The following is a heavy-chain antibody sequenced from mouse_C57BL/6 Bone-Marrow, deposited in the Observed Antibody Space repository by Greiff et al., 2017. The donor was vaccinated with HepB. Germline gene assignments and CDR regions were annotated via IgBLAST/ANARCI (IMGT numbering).Heavy chain of an antibody. V-gene: IGHV1-52*01. CDR2: IDPSDSET. D-gene: IGHD1-1*01. CDR3: ARVGTTVVAENWYFDV. Sequence: QVQLQQPGAELVRPGSSVKLSCKASGYTFTSYWMHWVKQRPIQGLEWIGNIDPSDSETHYNQKFKDKATLTVDKSSSTAYMQLSSLTSEDSAVYYCARVGTTVVAENWYFDVWGTGTTVTVSS. J-gene: IGHJ1*03. CDR1: GYTFTSYW.